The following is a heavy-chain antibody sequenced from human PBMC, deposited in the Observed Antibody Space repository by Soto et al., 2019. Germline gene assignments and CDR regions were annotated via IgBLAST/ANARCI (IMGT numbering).Heavy chain of an antibody. V-gene: IGHV3-21*01. CDR2: ISGSSRYI. Sequence: LRRSRAASCFPFSIYSMNSVVQAPGKGLEWVSSISGSSRYIYYGDSVRGRFTISRDNAKSSLFLHMKSIRAEDTAIYYCARDPSDLWEPDQYFQHWGQGTLVTVSS. CDR1: CFPFSIYS. CDR3: ARDPSDLWEPDQYFQH. D-gene: IGHD3-10*01. J-gene: IGHJ1*01.